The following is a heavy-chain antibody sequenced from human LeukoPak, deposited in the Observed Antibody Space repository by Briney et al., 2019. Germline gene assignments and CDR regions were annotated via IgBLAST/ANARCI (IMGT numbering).Heavy chain of an antibody. CDR3: AKDSNDIPRFTDY. J-gene: IGHJ4*01. CDR1: GFTFSSYE. V-gene: IGHV3-48*03. D-gene: IGHD3-22*01. Sequence: GGSLRLSCAASGFTFSSYEMNWVRQAPGKGLEWVSYISSSGSTIYYADSVKGRFTISRDNSKNTLYLQMNSLRAEDTAVYYCAKDSNDIPRFTDYWGHGTLVTVSS. CDR2: ISSSGSTI.